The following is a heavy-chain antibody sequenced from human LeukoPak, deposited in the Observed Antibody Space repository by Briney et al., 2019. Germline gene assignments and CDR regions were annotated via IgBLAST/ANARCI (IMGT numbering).Heavy chain of an antibody. CDR1: GFTFSSYS. D-gene: IGHD3-3*02. J-gene: IGHJ4*02. CDR2: ISSSSSYI. Sequence: GGSLRLSCAASGFTFSSYSMNWVRQAPGKGLEWVSSISSSSSYIYYADSVKGRFTISRDNAKNSLYLQMNSLRAEDTAVYYCARVPLAAHSPLYYFDYWGQGTLVTVSS. CDR3: ARVPLAAHSPLYYFDY. V-gene: IGHV3-21*01.